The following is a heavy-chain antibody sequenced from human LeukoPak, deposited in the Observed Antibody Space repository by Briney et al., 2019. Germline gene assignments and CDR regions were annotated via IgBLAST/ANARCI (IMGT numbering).Heavy chain of an antibody. D-gene: IGHD2-21*02. CDR1: GFTFITYA. J-gene: IGHJ6*02. CDR2: IGTSGDT. Sequence: GGSLRFSCAASGFTFITYAMSWVRHPTGKGLEWVSAIGTSGDTYYPGSVKGRFTISRENAKNALYLQMNSLRAGDTAGYYCARERVVTTSRSYYYGMDVWGQGTTVTVSS. CDR3: ARERVVTTSRSYYYGMDV. V-gene: IGHV3-13*01.